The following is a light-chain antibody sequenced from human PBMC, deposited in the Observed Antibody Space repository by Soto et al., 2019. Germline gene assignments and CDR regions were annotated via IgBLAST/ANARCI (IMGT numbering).Light chain of an antibody. CDR1: QTVRNSY. Sequence: LVLTQSPGTLSLSPGERATLSCRASQTVRNSYLAWYQQKLGQPPRLVLYGTSNRATGIPARFSGRGSGTDFSLIISGMEPEDDAMYFCQQYDDSGAQFTFGQGTKLEIK. V-gene: IGKV3-20*01. CDR3: QQYDDSGAQFT. J-gene: IGKJ2*01. CDR2: GTS.